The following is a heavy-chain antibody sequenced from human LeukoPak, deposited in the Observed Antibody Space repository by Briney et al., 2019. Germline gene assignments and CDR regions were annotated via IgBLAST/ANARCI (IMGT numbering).Heavy chain of an antibody. J-gene: IGHJ4*02. D-gene: IGHD3-10*01. Sequence: PSETLSLTCAVYGGSFSGCYWSWIRQPPGKGLEWIGEINHSGSTNDNPSLKSRVTISVDTSKNQFSLRLSSVTAADTAMYYCARKTSVSYFDYWGQGTLVTVSS. V-gene: IGHV4-34*01. CDR2: INHSGST. CDR1: GGSFSGCY. CDR3: ARKTSVSYFDY.